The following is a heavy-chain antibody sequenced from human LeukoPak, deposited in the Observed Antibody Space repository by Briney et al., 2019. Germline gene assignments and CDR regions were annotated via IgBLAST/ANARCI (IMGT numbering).Heavy chain of an antibody. CDR2: IYYSGST. CDR1: GGSISSSSYY. CDR3: ARGNIVVVAAKALYWFDP. Sequence: SETLSLTCTVSGGSISSSSYYWGWIRQPPGKGLEWIGSIYYSGSTYYNPSLKSRVTISVDTSKNQFSLKLSSVTAADTAVYYCARGNIVVVAAKALYWFDPWGQGTLVTVSS. J-gene: IGHJ5*02. D-gene: IGHD2-15*01. V-gene: IGHV4-39*07.